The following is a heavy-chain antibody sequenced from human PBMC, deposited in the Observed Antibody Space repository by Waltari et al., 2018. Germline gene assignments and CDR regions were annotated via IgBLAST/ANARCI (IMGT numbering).Heavy chain of an antibody. J-gene: IGHJ2*01. CDR2: SNRGGSNT. CDR3: ARGARRTTVTTGWWYFDL. V-gene: IGHV3-74*01. D-gene: IGHD4-17*01. Sequence: DPGMWLVGVSDSNRGGSNTSYVEFVKGGFTISKANAKNTVFLQRNSLRAEDTAIDYCARGARRTTVTTGWWYFDLWGRGTLVTVSS.